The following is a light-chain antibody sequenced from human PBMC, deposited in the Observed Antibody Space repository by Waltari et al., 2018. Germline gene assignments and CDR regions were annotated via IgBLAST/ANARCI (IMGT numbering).Light chain of an antibody. CDR1: QHINSN. J-gene: IGKJ1*01. CDR3: LQYRKWPRT. V-gene: IGKV3-15*01. CDR2: GSS. Sequence: EIVMTQSPATLSVSPGEGATLSCRASQHINSNLAWYQQKPGQPPRLLIYGSSTRPTGIPARFSCSGSGTEFTLTISSLQSEDFAVYYCLQYRKWPRTFGRGTKVEIK.